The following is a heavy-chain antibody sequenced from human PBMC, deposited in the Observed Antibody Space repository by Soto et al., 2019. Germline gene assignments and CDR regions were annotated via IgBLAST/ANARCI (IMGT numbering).Heavy chain of an antibody. CDR2: ISGSGGST. J-gene: IGHJ6*03. CDR1: GFTFSSYA. D-gene: IGHD3-10*01. Sequence: GGSLRLSCAASGFTFSSYAMSWVRQAPRKGLEWVSAISGSGGSTYYADSVKGRFTISRGNSKNTLYLQMNSLRAEDTAVYYCAKGGGGSGSYYIYYYYYMDVWGKGTTVTVSS. CDR3: AKGGGGSGSYYIYYYYYMDV. V-gene: IGHV3-23*01.